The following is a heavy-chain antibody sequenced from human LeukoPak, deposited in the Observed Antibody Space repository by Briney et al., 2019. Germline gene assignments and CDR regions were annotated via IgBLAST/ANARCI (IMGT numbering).Heavy chain of an antibody. CDR2: MNEDGSGR. J-gene: IGHJ5*02. CDR3: AAWFGESVP. Sequence: GGSLRLSCAAYGFTFTSAWMSWLRQTPEKGLEWVAHMNEDGSGRFYVDSAKGRFTISRDDTQNSVYLQMKSLRAEDTAVYYCAAWFGESVPWGQGTLVTVSS. CDR1: GFTFTSAW. V-gene: IGHV3-7*01. D-gene: IGHD3-10*01.